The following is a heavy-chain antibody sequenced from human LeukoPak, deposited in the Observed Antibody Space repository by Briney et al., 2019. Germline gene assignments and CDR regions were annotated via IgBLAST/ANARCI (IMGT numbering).Heavy chain of an antibody. V-gene: IGHV1-18*01. D-gene: IGHD2-2*01. CDR3: ARSLIVVVPAAAHYYGMDV. CDR1: GYTFSSYG. Sequence: ASVKVSCKASGYTFSSYGISCVRQAPGQWLEWMGWISAYNGNTNYAQKLQGRVTMTTDTSTSTAYMELRSLRSDDTAVYYCARSLIVVVPAAAHYYGMDVWGQGTTVTVSS. CDR2: ISAYNGNT. J-gene: IGHJ6*02.